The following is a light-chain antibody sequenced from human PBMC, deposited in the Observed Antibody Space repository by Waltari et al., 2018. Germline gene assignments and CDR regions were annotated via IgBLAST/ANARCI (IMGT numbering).Light chain of an antibody. CDR1: SSDVGSYLY. Sequence: QSALTQPRSVSGSPGQSVTISCTGTSSDVGSYLYVSWYQQRPGKAPKLLIYDVSYRPSGVPDRFSGSKSGNTASLSISGLQAEDEAEYYCCSYADNNTYLFGTGTQATV. J-gene: IGLJ1*01. CDR2: DVS. V-gene: IGLV2-11*01. CDR3: CSYADNNTYL.